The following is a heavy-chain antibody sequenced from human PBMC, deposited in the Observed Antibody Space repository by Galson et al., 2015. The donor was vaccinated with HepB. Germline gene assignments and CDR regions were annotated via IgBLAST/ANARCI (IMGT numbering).Heavy chain of an antibody. D-gene: IGHD3-10*01. J-gene: IGHJ3*02. CDR1: GYTFTGYY. V-gene: IGHV1-2*05. Sequence: SVKVSCKASGYTFTGYYMHWVRQAPGQGLEWMGRINPNSGGTNYAQKFQGRVTMTRDTSISTAYMELSRLRSDDTVVYYCAVSGANGGDAFDIWGQGTMVTVSS. CDR2: INPNSGGT. CDR3: AVSGANGGDAFDI.